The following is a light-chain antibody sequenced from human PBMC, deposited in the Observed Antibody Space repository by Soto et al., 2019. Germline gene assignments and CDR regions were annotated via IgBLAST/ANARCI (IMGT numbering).Light chain of an antibody. J-gene: IGLJ1*01. CDR1: SSDVGGYNY. CDR2: DVS. V-gene: IGLV2-11*01. Sequence: QSVLAQPRSVSGSPGQSVTISCTGTSSDVGGYNYVSWYQQHPGKAPKLMIYDVSKRPSGVPDRFSGSKSGNTASLTISGLQAEDEADYYCCSYAGSQSAFGTRTKVTVL. CDR3: CSYAGSQSA.